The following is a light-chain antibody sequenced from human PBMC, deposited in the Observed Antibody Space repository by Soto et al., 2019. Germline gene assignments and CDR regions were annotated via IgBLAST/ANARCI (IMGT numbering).Light chain of an antibody. V-gene: IGKV3-15*01. Sequence: EVVLTQSPGTLSLSPGERATLSCRASQAVSSILLAWYQQKPGQAPRLLIYGASTRATGIAARFSGSGSGTEFTLTISSLQSEDFAVYYCQRYNNWPRTFGQGTKVEIK. CDR2: GAS. CDR3: QRYNNWPRT. J-gene: IGKJ1*01. CDR1: QAVSSI.